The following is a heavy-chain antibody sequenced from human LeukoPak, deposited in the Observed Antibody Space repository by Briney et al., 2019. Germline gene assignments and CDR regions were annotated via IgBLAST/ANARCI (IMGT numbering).Heavy chain of an antibody. D-gene: IGHD3-10*01. Sequence: AGGSLRLSCAASGFTFSSYGIHWVRQAPGKGLEWVTFIPYDGSNKLYADSVKGRFTISRDNSKNTLYLQMNSLRPEDTAVYYCAKGFGEFSYYYYGMDVWGQGTTVTVSS. CDR1: GFTFSSYG. V-gene: IGHV3-30*02. CDR3: AKGFGEFSYYYYGMDV. J-gene: IGHJ6*02. CDR2: IPYDGSNK.